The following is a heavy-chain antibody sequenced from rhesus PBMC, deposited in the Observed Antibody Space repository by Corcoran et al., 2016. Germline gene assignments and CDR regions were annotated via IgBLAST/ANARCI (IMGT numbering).Heavy chain of an antibody. D-gene: IGHD6-25*01. CDR2: INSGGGST. J-gene: IGHJ4*01. V-gene: IGHV3S42*01. CDR1: GFTLSSSW. Sequence: EVQLVASGGGLAKPGGSLRLSCAASGFTLSSSWMNWVRQAPGQRLEWVSAINSGGGSTYYSDSVEGPFTISRDNSKNTLSLQMNSLRAEDTAVDYCAKGARSGSWKGYFDYWGQGVLVTVSS. CDR3: AKGARSGSWKGYFDY.